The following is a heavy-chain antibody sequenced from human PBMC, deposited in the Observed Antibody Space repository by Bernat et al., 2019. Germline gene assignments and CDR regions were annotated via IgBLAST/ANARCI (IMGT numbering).Heavy chain of an antibody. CDR3: ARGHFFNSF. Sequence: QVQLDQWGAGLLKPSETLSLTCAVYGGSFSGYYWTWIRQPPGKGLEWIGEVSHTGSANYNPSLKSRVTISVDTSMNQFSLWLTSVTAADTAVYYCARGHFFNSFWGRGTPVTVSS. CDR2: VSHTGSA. CDR1: GGSFSGYY. J-gene: IGHJ4*02. V-gene: IGHV4-34*01.